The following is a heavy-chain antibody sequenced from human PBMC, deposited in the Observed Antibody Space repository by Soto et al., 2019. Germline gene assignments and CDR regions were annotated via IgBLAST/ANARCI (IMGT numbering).Heavy chain of an antibody. V-gene: IGHV3-30*03. CDR1: GFTFSSYG. CDR2: ISYDGSNK. D-gene: IGHD6-6*01. Sequence: QVQLVESGGGVVQPGRSLRLSCAASGFTFSSYGMHWVRQAPGKGLEWVAVISYDGSNKYYADSVKGRFTISRDNSKNTLYLQMNSLRVEDTAVYYCARDVSSSSTSRDWGQGTLVTVSS. J-gene: IGHJ4*02. CDR3: ARDVSSSSTSRD.